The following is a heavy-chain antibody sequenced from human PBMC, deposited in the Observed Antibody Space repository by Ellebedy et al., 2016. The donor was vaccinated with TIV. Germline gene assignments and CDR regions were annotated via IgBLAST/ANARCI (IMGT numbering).Heavy chain of an antibody. CDR3: TSIGDSAVDI. V-gene: IGHV3-15*01. J-gene: IGHJ3*02. CDR2: IKSKTDGGTT. CDR1: GFTFSSYA. Sequence: PGGSLRLSCAASGFTFSSYAMSWVRQAPGKGLEWVGRIKSKTDGGTTDYAAPVKGRFTISRDDSKNTLYLQMNSLKTEDTAVYYCTSIGDSAVDIWGQGTMVTVSS. D-gene: IGHD2-21*02.